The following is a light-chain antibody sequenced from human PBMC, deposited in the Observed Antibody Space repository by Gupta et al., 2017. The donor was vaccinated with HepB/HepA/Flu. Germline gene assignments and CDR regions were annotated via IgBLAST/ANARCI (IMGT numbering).Light chain of an antibody. CDR3: QQYANWPPIT. Sequence: ERVMTQSPASLSVSPGETATHSCRASQSVSSDLAWYQQKPGQAPRLLIYGASTRATGIPARFSGSRSGTDFTLTITNLQSEDFAVYYCQQYANWPPITFGQGTRLEIK. CDR2: GAS. CDR1: QSVSSD. J-gene: IGKJ5*01. V-gene: IGKV3-15*01.